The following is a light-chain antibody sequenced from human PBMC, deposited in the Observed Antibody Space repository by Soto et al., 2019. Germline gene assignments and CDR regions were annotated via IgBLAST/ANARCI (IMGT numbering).Light chain of an antibody. Sequence: EIVLTQSPGTLSLSPGERATLSCRASQSVSSSYLAWYQQKPGQAPRLLIYGASSRATGIPDRFSGSGSGTDFTLTISRLEPEDFAVYYCQQYGSSRGDGYTFGQGTKLEIK. CDR3: QQYGSSRGDGYT. CDR1: QSVSSSY. V-gene: IGKV3-20*01. J-gene: IGKJ2*01. CDR2: GAS.